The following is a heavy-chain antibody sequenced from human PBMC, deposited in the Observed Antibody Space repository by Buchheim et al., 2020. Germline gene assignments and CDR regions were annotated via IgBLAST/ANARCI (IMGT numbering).Heavy chain of an antibody. J-gene: IGHJ6*02. CDR1: GFTFSIFG. CDR2: INPSGTTI. Sequence: EVQLVESGGGLVQPGGSLRLSCAASGFTFSIFGMNGVRQAPGKGLEGVSYINPSGTTISYADSVRGRFTMSRDTAKSSLYLPMDSLRAEDTAVYYCARVRIWGTSNYYGMDVWGQGTT. D-gene: IGHD7-27*01. CDR3: ARVRIWGTSNYYGMDV. V-gene: IGHV3-48*04.